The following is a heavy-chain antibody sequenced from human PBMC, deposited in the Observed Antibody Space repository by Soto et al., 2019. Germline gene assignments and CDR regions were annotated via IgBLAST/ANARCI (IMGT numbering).Heavy chain of an antibody. J-gene: IGHJ4*02. Sequence: SETLSLTCTVSGCSISSTSYYWGWIRQAPGKGLEWIGSVFYSGSTYYNLSLKSRVTISVDTSKNQFSLKLSSVAAADTTVYYCARQGSYSSGRPGYFDYWGQGTLVTVSS. V-gene: IGHV4-39*01. CDR2: VFYSGST. D-gene: IGHD6-19*01. CDR1: GCSISSTSYY. CDR3: ARQGSYSSGRPGYFDY.